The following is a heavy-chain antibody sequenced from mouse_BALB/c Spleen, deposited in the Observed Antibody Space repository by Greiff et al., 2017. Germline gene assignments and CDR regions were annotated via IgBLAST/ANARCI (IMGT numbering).Heavy chain of an antibody. CDR3: NGVYYGNAMDY. CDR2: IDPANGNT. D-gene: IGHD2-1*01. V-gene: IGHV14-3*02. CDR1: GFNIKDTY. Sequence: EVQLQQSGAELVKPGASVKLSCTASGFNIKDTYMHWVKQRPEQGLEWIGRIDPANGNTKYAPKFQGKATMTADTSSNTAYLQLSSLTSEDTAVYYCNGVYYGNAMDYWGQGTSVTVSS. J-gene: IGHJ4*01.